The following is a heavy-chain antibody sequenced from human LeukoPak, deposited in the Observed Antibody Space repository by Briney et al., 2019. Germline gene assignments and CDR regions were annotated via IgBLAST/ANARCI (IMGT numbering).Heavy chain of an antibody. D-gene: IGHD2-2*01. CDR1: GFTVSSNY. J-gene: IGHJ6*02. V-gene: IGHV3-53*01. Sequence: PGGSLRLSCAASGFTVSSNYMSWVRQAPGKGLEWVSVIYSGGSTYYADSVKGRFTISRDNSKNTLYLQMNSLRAEDTAVYYCARDTIVVVPAASRYYYYGMDVWSQGTTVTVSS. CDR3: ARDTIVVVPAASRYYYYGMDV. CDR2: IYSGGST.